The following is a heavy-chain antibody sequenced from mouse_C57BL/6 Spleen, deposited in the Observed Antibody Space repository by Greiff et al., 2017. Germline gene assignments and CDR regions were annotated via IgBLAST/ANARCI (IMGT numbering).Heavy chain of an antibody. CDR2: IRSKSNNYAT. V-gene: IGHV10-1*01. J-gene: IGHJ3*01. CDR1: GFSFNTYA. Sequence: VQLQQSGGGLVQPKGSLKLSCAASGFSFNTYAMNWVRQAPGKGLEWVARIRSKSNNYATYYADSVKDRFTISRDDSESMLYLQMNNLKTEDTAMYYCVSQGYGNPFAYWGQGTLVTVSA. CDR3: VSQGYGNPFAY. D-gene: IGHD2-1*01.